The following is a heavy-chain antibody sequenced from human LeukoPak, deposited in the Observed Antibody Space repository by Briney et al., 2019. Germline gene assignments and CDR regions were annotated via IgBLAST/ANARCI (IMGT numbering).Heavy chain of an antibody. CDR2: ISFDATNK. J-gene: IGHJ3*02. CDR1: RFTFSNYD. Sequence: GGSLRLSCTASRFTFSNYDMHWVRQAPGKGLEWVAVISFDATNKYYADSVKGRFTISRDNSKNTLYLQMNSLRAEDTAVYYCARYLTGWSSSFDIWGQGTTVTVSS. V-gene: IGHV3-30*03. D-gene: IGHD6-19*01. CDR3: ARYLTGWSSSFDI.